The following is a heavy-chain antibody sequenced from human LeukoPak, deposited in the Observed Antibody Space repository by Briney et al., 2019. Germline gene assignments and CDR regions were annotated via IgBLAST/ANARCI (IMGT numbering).Heavy chain of an antibody. V-gene: IGHV4-34*01. CDR2: INHSGST. Sequence: SETLSLTCAVYGGSFSGYYWSWIRQPPGKGLEWIGEINHSGSTNYNPSLKSRVTISVDTSKNQFSLKLSSVTAADTAVYYCARERVRWWFDPWGQGTLVTVSS. J-gene: IGHJ5*02. CDR1: GGSFSGYY. D-gene: IGHD5-24*01. CDR3: ARERVRWWFDP.